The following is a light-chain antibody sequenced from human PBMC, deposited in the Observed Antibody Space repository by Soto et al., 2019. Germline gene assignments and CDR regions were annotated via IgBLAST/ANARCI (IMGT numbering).Light chain of an antibody. V-gene: IGKV3-15*01. CDR1: QSVSSN. J-gene: IGKJ1*01. Sequence: TQPPSTLSAPPWQRATLSSRASQSVSSNLAWYQQKPGQAHRLLIYGAYTRATGIQARFSGSGSGTEFTLTISSLQSEDFAVYYCKQYNNWPGTFGQGTKVDIK. CDR2: GAY. CDR3: KQYNNWPGT.